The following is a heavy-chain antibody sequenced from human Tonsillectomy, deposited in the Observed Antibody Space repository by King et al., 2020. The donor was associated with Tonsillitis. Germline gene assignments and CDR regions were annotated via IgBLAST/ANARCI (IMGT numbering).Heavy chain of an antibody. J-gene: IGHJ4*02. V-gene: IGHV3-43*01. CDR2: ISWGGGST. CDR3: TKGADGSGSYYGA. CDR1: GFIFDDYS. Sequence: EVQLVESGGVVVQPGGSLRISCVAFGFIFDDYSTHWVRQAPGKVLEWVSLISWGGGSTHYADSGKGRYTISRDNSKNSLYLQMNSVRTEDTALYSCTKGADGSGSYYGAWGQGTLVTVSS. D-gene: IGHD3-10*01.